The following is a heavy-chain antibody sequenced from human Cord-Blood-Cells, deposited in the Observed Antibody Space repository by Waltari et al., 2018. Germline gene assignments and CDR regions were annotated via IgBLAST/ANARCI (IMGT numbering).Heavy chain of an antibody. Sequence: EVQLVESGGGLVKPGRSLRLSCTASGFTFGVYAMSWFRQAPGKGLEGVGFIRSKAYGGTTEYAASVKCRFTISRDDSKSSAYLQMNSLKTEDTAVYYCTRGYCTNGVCYDAFDIWGQGTMVTVSS. CDR2: IRSKAYGGTT. CDR3: TRGYCTNGVCYDAFDI. V-gene: IGHV3-49*05. D-gene: IGHD2-8*01. CDR1: GFTFGVYA. J-gene: IGHJ3*02.